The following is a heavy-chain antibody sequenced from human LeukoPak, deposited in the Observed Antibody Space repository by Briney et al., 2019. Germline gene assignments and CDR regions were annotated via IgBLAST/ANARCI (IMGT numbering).Heavy chain of an antibody. CDR3: ARDAWNGNSPLDY. J-gene: IGHJ4*02. Sequence: SETLSLTCTVSGGSISSYYWSWIRQSPGKGLEWIGYIDYSGSAYYNPSLKSRVTISVDTAKNQFSLKLSSVTAADTAVYYCARDAWNGNSPLDYWGQGTLVTASS. CDR2: IDYSGSA. CDR1: GGSISSYY. D-gene: IGHD4-23*01. V-gene: IGHV4-59*12.